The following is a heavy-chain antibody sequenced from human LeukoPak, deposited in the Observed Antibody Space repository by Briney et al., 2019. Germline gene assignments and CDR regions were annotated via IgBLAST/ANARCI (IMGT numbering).Heavy chain of an antibody. CDR2: INHSGST. J-gene: IGHJ6*03. D-gene: IGHD3-10*01. V-gene: IGHV4-34*01. Sequence: GSLRLSCAASGFTFSSYSMNWVRQPPGKGLEWIGEINHSGSTNYNPSLKSRVTISVDTSKNQFSLKLSSVTAADTAVYYCARQRGRSGSYGLGYYYMDVWGKGTTVTISS. CDR3: ARQRGRSGSYGLGYYYMDV. CDR1: GFTFSSYS.